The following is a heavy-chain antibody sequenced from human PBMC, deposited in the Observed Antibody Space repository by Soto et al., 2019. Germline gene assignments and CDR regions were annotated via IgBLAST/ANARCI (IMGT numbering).Heavy chain of an antibody. J-gene: IGHJ6*02. CDR3: ARDTDRQQLGGNYYYVLDV. V-gene: IGHV1-69*12. Sequence: QVQLMQSGAEVKKPGSSVKVSCKASGGTFSTSAISWVRQAPGEGLEWVGGIMPVFATPDYAQKFQGRVTSSADESTNTAYLELTSLTTDDTAVYYCARDTDRQQLGGNYYYVLDVWGQGTAITVSS. CDR1: GGTFSTSA. D-gene: IGHD3-3*02. CDR2: IMPVFATP.